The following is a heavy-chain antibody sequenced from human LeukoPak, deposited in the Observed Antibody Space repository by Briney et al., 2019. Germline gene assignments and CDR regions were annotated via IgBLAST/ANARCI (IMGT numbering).Heavy chain of an antibody. CDR3: ATAWGVPAAYYYYGMDV. J-gene: IGHJ6*02. CDR2: ISGSGGST. CDR1: GFTFSSYA. V-gene: IGHV3-23*01. Sequence: LPGGSLRLSCAASGFTFSSYAMSWVRQAPGKGLEWVSAISGSGGSTYYADSVKGRFTISRDNSKNTLYLQMNSLRAEDTAVYYCATAWGVPAAYYYYGMDVWGQGTTVTVSS. D-gene: IGHD2-2*01.